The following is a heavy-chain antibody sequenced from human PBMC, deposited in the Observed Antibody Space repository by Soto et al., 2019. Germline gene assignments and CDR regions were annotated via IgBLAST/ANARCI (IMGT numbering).Heavy chain of an antibody. D-gene: IGHD6-13*01. J-gene: IGHJ6*02. CDR3: ARDRQQLVRGNYYYYGMDV. CDR1: GGSISSYY. CDR2: IYTSGST. Sequence: SETLSLTCTVSGGSISSYYWSWIRQPAGKGLEWIGRIYTSGSTNYNPSLKSRVTMSVDTSKNQFSLKLSSVTAADTAVYYCARDRQQLVRGNYYYYGMDVCGQGPTVTVSS. V-gene: IGHV4-4*07.